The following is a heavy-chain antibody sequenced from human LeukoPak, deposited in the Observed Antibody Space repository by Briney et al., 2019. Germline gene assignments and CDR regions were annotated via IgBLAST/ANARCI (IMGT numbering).Heavy chain of an antibody. V-gene: IGHV3-15*07. Sequence: GGSLRLSCAASGFTFNNAWMNWVRQAPGKGLEWVGHVKSKSDGGTPAHAAPVKGRFTISRDDSKNTLYLQMNSLKTEDTAMYFCTTGPFDYWGQGALVTVSS. CDR1: GFTFNNAW. CDR2: VKSKSDGGTP. CDR3: TTGPFDY. J-gene: IGHJ4*02.